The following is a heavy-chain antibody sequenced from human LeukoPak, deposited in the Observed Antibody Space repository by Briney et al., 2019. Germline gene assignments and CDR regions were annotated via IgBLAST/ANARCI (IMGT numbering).Heavy chain of an antibody. CDR1: GGSFSGYY. D-gene: IGHD5-12*01. J-gene: IGHJ6*02. CDR3: ARGGGYSGYDLFYYYYYYGMDV. V-gene: IGHV4-34*01. Sequence: PSETLSLTCAVYGGSFSGYYWSWIRQPPGKGLEWTGEINHSGSTNYNPSLKSRVTISVDTSKNQFSLKLSSVTAADTAVYYCARGGGYSGYDLFYYYYYYGMDVWGQGTTVTVSS. CDR2: INHSGST.